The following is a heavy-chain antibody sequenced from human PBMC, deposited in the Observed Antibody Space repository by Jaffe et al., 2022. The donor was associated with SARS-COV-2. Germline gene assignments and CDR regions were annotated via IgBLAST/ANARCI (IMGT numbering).Heavy chain of an antibody. Sequence: QVQLQQSGPGLVKPSQTLSLTCAISGDSVSSNSAAWNWIRQSPSRGLEWLGRTYYRSKWYNDYAVSVKSRITINPDTSKNQFSLQLNSVTPEDTAVYYCARTIAAAATKSYYYYYGMDVWGQGTTVTVSS. V-gene: IGHV6-1*01. CDR2: TYYRSKWYN. CDR3: ARTIAAAATKSYYYYYGMDV. CDR1: GDSVSSNSAA. J-gene: IGHJ6*02. D-gene: IGHD6-13*01.